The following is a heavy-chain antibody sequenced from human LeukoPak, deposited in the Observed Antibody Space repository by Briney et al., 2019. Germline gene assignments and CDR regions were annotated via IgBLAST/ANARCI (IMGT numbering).Heavy chain of an antibody. Sequence: ASVKVSCKASGYTFTSYYMHWVRQAPGQGLEWMGIINPSGGSTSYAQKLQGRVTMTTDTSTSTAYMELRSLRSDDTAVYYCARDGPDYDFWSGYSDPKFDYWGQGTLVTVSS. V-gene: IGHV1-46*01. D-gene: IGHD3-3*01. CDR1: GYTFTSYY. CDR2: INPSGGST. CDR3: ARDGPDYDFWSGYSDPKFDY. J-gene: IGHJ4*02.